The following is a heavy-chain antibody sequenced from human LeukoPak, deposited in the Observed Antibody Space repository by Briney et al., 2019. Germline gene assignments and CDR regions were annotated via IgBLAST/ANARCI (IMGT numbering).Heavy chain of an antibody. CDR3: ARDAGYYDLWSGYHGY. V-gene: IGHV1-69*05. CDR2: IIPIFGTA. Sequence: SVTVSCKASGGTFSSYAISWVRQAPGHGLEWMGRIIPIFGTANYAQKFQGSVTITTDESTSTADMELSRLRSEDRAVYYCARDAGYYDLWSGYHGYWRQGTLVTVSS. CDR1: GGTFSSYA. J-gene: IGHJ4*02. D-gene: IGHD3-3*01.